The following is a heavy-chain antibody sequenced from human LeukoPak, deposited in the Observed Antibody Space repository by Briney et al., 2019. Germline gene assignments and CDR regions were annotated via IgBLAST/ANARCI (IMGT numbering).Heavy chain of an antibody. CDR2: ISGDGGTT. Sequence: GGSLRLSCAASGFTFDDYAMHWVRQAPGKGLEWVSLISGDGGTTYSADSVKGRFTISRDNSKNSLYLQMNSLRTEDTALYYCARSLPDYFDYWGQGTLVTVSS. V-gene: IGHV3-43*02. J-gene: IGHJ4*02. CDR3: ARSLPDYFDY. CDR1: GFTFDDYA.